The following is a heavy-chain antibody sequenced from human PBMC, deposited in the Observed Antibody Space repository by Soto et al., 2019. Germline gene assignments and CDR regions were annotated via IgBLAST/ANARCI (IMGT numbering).Heavy chain of an antibody. CDR1: GRSISGGGNY. CDR2: IHYSGST. CDR3: ARDTRYYGNSGIAS. J-gene: IGHJ4*02. D-gene: IGHD3-22*01. V-gene: IGHV4-31*03. Sequence: QVQLQESGVGLVKPSQTLSLTCTVSGRSISGGGNYWSCIRQHPGRRLEWIGFIHYSGSTSYNPSLKSRVSISVDTSKNQFSLNLISMTAADTDVYYCARDTRYYGNSGIASWGQGTLVTVSS.